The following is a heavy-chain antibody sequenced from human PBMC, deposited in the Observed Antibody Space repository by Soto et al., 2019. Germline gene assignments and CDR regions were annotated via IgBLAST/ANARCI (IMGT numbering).Heavy chain of an antibody. J-gene: IGHJ4*02. CDR1: GFTFNIYA. CDR3: ATVHNSSRSFDY. Sequence: GGSLRLSCAASGFTFNIYAMTWVRQAPGKGLEWVSTTGATGRTTYYADSVKGRFTVSRDNSKNTLDLQMSNLRAEDTAVYYCATVHNSSRSFDYWGQGTLVTVSS. V-gene: IGHV3-23*01. CDR2: TGATGRTT. D-gene: IGHD1-20*01.